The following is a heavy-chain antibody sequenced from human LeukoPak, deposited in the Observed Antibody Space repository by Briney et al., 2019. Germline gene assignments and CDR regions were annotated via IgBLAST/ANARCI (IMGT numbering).Heavy chain of an antibody. CDR3: ARLGLDGDY. V-gene: IGHV4-59*08. CDR2: IYYSGST. J-gene: IGHJ4*02. Sequence: PSETLSLTCTVSGGSISSYYWSWIRQPPGKGLEWIGYIYYSGSTNYNPSLKSRVTISEETSKNQFSLKLSSVTAADTAVYYCARLGLDGDYWGQGTLVTVSS. CDR1: GGSISSYY. D-gene: IGHD6-19*01.